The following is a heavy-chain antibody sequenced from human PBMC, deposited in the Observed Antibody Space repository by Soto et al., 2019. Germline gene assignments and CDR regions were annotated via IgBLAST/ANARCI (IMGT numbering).Heavy chain of an antibody. D-gene: IGHD3-9*01. V-gene: IGHV5-10-1*01. CDR3: ARFGDDLTGSSHGMDV. CDR2: IDPSDSYT. J-gene: IGHJ6*02. Sequence: GESLNISCKGSGYSFTSYWISWVRQMPGKGLEWMGRIDPSDSYTNYSPSFQGHVTISADKSISTAYLQWSSLKASDTAMYYCARFGDDLTGSSHGMDVWGQGTTVTVSS. CDR1: GYSFTSYW.